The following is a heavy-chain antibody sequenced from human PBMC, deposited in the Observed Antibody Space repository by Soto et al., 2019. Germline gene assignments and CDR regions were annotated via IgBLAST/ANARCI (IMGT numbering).Heavy chain of an antibody. V-gene: IGHV4-59*01. J-gene: IGHJ6*03. D-gene: IGHD2-2*01. Sequence: SETLSLTCTVSGGSISSYYWSWIRQPPGKGLEWIGYIYYSGSTNYNPSLKSRVTISVDTSKNQFSLKLSSVTAADTAVYYCARVVEDIVVVPAAMVPHYYMDVWGKGTTVTVSS. CDR1: GGSISSYY. CDR2: IYYSGST. CDR3: ARVVEDIVVVPAAMVPHYYMDV.